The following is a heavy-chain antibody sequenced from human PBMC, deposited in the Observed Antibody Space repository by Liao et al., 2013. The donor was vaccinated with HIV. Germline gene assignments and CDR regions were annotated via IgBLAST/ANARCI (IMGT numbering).Heavy chain of an antibody. D-gene: IGHD3-3*01. CDR2: IYTSGST. CDR1: GGSFTTYY. CDR3: ARGRAYDFWSGSVPTFDY. Sequence: QVHLQESGPGLVKPSETLSLTCSVSGGSFTTYYWSWIRHPAGKGLEWIGRIYTSGSTNSNPSLKNRVSMSIDTSKNQFSLKLSSVTAADTAVYYCARGRAYDFWSGSVPTFDYWGQGTLVTVPS. V-gene: IGHV4-4*07. J-gene: IGHJ4*02.